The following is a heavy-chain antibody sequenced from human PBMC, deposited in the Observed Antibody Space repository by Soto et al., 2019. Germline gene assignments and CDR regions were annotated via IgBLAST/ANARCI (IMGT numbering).Heavy chain of an antibody. J-gene: IGHJ4*02. CDR3: ARDMGGYYFEPNDY. D-gene: IGHD3-22*01. CDR2: ITANNVNT. V-gene: IGHV1-18*01. CDR1: GYTFTSYG. Sequence: VKVSCKTSGYTFTSYGISWVRQAPGQGLEWMGWITANNVNTNYAQKFQGRVTMTTDTSTATAYMELRSLRSDDTAVYYCARDMGGYYFEPNDYWGQGTLVTVSS.